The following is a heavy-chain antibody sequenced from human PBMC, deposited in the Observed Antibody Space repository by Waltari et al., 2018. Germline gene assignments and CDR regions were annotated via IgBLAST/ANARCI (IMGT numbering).Heavy chain of an antibody. D-gene: IGHD3-3*01. CDR3: ARTHIRSFGALTVPTSIDS. J-gene: IGHJ5*01. CDR2: IKYSGTT. CDR1: GGSLTGYY. V-gene: IGHV4-34*02. Sequence: QVELQQWGAGLLKPSETLSITCAVYGGSLTGYYWTWIRQFPGKGLEYIGEIKYSGTTNYNPSLRSRVAISADPSKNQFSLKLSSVTAADTAVYYCARTHIRSFGALTVPTSIDSWGHGIWVTVSS.